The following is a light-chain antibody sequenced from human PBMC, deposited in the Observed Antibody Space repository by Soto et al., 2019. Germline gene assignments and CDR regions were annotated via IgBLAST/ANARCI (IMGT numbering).Light chain of an antibody. Sequence: EIVLTQSPGTLSLSPGERATLSCRASPSVSSSYLAWYQQKPGQAPRLLIYGASSRATGIPARFSCSGSGTDFTLTISRLEPKDFAVYYCQQYGSSPLTFGGGTKVEIK. CDR3: QQYGSSPLT. CDR2: GAS. J-gene: IGKJ4*01. V-gene: IGKV3-20*01. CDR1: PSVSSSY.